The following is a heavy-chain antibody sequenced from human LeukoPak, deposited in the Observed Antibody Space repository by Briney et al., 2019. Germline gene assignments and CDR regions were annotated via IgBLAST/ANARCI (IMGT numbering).Heavy chain of an antibody. D-gene: IGHD5-12*01. CDR1: GYTFTSYD. V-gene: IGHV1-8*01. CDR3: AIRTHVDIVATLGERVKKGLDY. J-gene: IGHJ4*02. CDR2: MNPNSGNT. Sequence: ASVKVSCKASGYTFTSYDINWLRQATGQGLEWMGWMNPNSGNTGYAQKFQGRVTMTRNTSMSTAYMELSSLRSEDTAVYYCAIRTHVDIVATLGERVKKGLDYRGQGTLVTVSS.